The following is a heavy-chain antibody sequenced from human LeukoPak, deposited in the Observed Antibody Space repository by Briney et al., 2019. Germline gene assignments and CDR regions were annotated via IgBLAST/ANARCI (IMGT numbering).Heavy chain of an antibody. J-gene: IGHJ4*02. CDR3: ARGGVVVAFYYFDY. CDR1: GFTFSSYA. Sequence: PGRSLRLSRAASGFTFSSYAMHWVRQAPGKGLEWVAVISYDGSNKYYAGSVKGRFTISRDNSKNTLYLQMNSLRAEDTAVYYCARGGVVVAFYYFDYWGQGTLVTVSS. CDR2: ISYDGSNK. V-gene: IGHV3-30-3*01. D-gene: IGHD2-21*01.